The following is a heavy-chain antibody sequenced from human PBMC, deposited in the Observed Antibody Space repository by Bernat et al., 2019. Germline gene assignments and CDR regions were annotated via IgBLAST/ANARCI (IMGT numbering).Heavy chain of an antibody. D-gene: IGHD3-16*01. V-gene: IGHV4-31*03. CDR3: ARARLRSLPDAFDI. CDR2: IYYSGST. CDR1: GGSISSGGYY. J-gene: IGHJ3*02. Sequence: QVQLQESGPGLVKPSQTLSLTCTVSGGSISSGGYYWSWIRQHPGKGLEWIGYIYYSGSTYYNPSLKSRVTISVDTSKNQFSLKLRSVTAADTAVYYCARARLRSLPDAFDIWGQGTMVTVSS.